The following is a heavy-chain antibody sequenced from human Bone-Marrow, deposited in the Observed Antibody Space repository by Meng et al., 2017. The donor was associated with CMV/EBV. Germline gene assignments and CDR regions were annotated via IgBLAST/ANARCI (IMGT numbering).Heavy chain of an antibody. D-gene: IGHD3-16*01. CDR2: IYYSGST. CDR1: GGSISSSSYY. V-gene: IGHV4-39*07. Sequence: SETLSLTCTVSGGSISSSSYYWGWIRQPPGKGLEWIGSIYYSGSTYYNPSLKSRVTISVDTSKNQFSLRLSSVTAADTALYYCARVLRRLGTWLHHGLFDSWGQGTLVTVSS. J-gene: IGHJ4*02. CDR3: ARVLRRLGTWLHHGLFDS.